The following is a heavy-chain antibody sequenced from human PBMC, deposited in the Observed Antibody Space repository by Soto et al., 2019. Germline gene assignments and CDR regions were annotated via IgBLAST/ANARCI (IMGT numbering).Heavy chain of an antibody. Sequence: VGSLRLSCAASGFTFSSYGMHWVRQAPGKGLEWVAVIWYDGSNKYYADSVKGRFTISRDNSKNTLYLQMNSLRAEDTAVYYCARDYYDSSGYYYFSFCPDYWGQGTLVTVSS. D-gene: IGHD3-22*01. CDR2: IWYDGSNK. CDR3: ARDYYDSSGYYYFSFCPDY. CDR1: GFTFSSYG. J-gene: IGHJ4*02. V-gene: IGHV3-33*01.